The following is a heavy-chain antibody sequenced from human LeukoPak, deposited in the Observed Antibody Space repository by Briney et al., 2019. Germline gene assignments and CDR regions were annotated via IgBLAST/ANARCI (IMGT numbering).Heavy chain of an antibody. V-gene: IGHV1-2*06. CDR1: GYTFIGYY. Sequence: ASVKVSCKASGYTFIGYYMHWVRQAPGQGLEWMGRINPNSGGTNYAQKFQGRVTMTRDTSISTAYMELSRLRSDDTAVYYCARDSPYYYDSSGFDAFDIWGQGTMVTVSS. J-gene: IGHJ3*02. CDR2: INPNSGGT. D-gene: IGHD3-22*01. CDR3: ARDSPYYYDSSGFDAFDI.